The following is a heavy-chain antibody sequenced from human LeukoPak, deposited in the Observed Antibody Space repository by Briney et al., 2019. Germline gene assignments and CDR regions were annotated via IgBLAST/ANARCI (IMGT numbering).Heavy chain of an antibody. Sequence: GGSLRLSCAASGFTFSSYAMSWVRQAPGKGLEWVSSITGISTYMYYTDSVKGRFTISRDNAKNSLYLQMNSLRAEDTAVYYCAGVKSVPAARDSSLGIDYWGQGTLVTVSS. J-gene: IGHJ4*02. CDR3: AGVKSVPAARDSSLGIDY. D-gene: IGHD2-2*01. V-gene: IGHV3-21*01. CDR2: ITGISTYM. CDR1: GFTFSSYA.